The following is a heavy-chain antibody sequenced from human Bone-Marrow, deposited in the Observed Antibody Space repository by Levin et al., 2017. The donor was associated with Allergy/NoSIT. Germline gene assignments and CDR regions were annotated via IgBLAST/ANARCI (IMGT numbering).Heavy chain of an antibody. CDR3: ASTMFEVYYYGLDV. J-gene: IGHJ6*02. CDR2: ISSTGFT. CDR1: GASVDGGDYH. Sequence: SETLSLTCNVSGASVDGGDYHWGWIRQAPGKGLEWIASISSTGFTYYAASLQSRVTISADTSNNHFSLNVRSVTAADTAVYYCASTMFEVYYYGLDVWGQGTAVTVSS. D-gene: IGHD3-3*01. V-gene: IGHV4-39*02.